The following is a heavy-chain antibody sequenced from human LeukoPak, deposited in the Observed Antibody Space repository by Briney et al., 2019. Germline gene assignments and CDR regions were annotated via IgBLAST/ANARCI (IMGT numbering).Heavy chain of an antibody. CDR2: IYYSGST. J-gene: IGHJ6*02. Sequence: SKTLSLTRTVSGGSISSYYWSWIRQPPGKGLEWIGYIYYSGSTNYNPSLKSRVTISVDTSKNQFSLKLSSVTAADTAVYYCARDDTVSMDVWGQGTTVTVSS. CDR3: ARDDTVSMDV. CDR1: GGSISSYY. D-gene: IGHD4-17*01. V-gene: IGHV4-59*01.